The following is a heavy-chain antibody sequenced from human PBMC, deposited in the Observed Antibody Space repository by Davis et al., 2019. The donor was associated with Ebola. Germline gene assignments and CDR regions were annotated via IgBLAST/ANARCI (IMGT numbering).Heavy chain of an antibody. J-gene: IGHJ6*02. D-gene: IGHD3-9*01. Sequence: SVKVSCKASGGTFSSYAISWVRQAPGQGLEWMGGIIPILGIANYAQKFQGRVTITADKSTSTAYMELSSLRSEDTAVYYCASGAHYDILTGTIYYYGMDVWGQGTTVTVSS. CDR1: GGTFSSYA. CDR2: IIPILGIA. CDR3: ASGAHYDILTGTIYYYGMDV. V-gene: IGHV1-69*10.